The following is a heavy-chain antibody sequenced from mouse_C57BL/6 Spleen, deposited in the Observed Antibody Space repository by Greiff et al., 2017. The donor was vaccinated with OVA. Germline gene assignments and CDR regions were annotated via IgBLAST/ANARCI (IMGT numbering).Heavy chain of an antibody. J-gene: IGHJ2*01. V-gene: IGHV1-54*01. Sequence: QVQLQQSGAELVRPGTSVKVSCKASGYAFTNYLIEWVKQRPGQGLEWIGVINTGSGGTNYNETFKGKATLTADKSSSTAYMQLSSLTSEDSAVYFCARHGSSSYYFDYWGQGTTLTVSS. CDR2: INTGSGGT. CDR3: ARHGSSSYYFDY. D-gene: IGHD1-1*01. CDR1: GYAFTNYL.